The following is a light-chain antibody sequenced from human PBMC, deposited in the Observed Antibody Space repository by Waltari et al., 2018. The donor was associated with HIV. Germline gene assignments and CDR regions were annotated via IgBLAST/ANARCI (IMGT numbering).Light chain of an antibody. J-gene: IGKJ4*01. CDR1: QSVSTY. CDR2: DAS. V-gene: IGKV3-11*01. Sequence: EIVLTQSPATLSLSPGERAPLSCRASQSVSTYLAWYQHKPGQAPRLLIYDASNRATGIPARFSGSGSGTDFILTISSLEPEDFAIYYCQQRTNWPLTFGGGTKVEIK. CDR3: QQRTNWPLT.